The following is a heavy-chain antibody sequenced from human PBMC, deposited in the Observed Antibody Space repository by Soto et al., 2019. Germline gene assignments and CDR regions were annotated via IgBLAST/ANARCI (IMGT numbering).Heavy chain of an antibody. Sequence: EVQLLEYGGGLVQPGGSLRLSCAASGFTFSNYAMSWVRQAPGKGLEWVSGISGSSGTTYYADSVKGRFTISRDNSKNTLFLQMNSLRAEDTAVYYCAKDSYGSGIHFYYYYYMDVWGKGTTVTVSS. CDR3: AKDSYGSGIHFYYYYYMDV. CDR2: ISGSSGTT. V-gene: IGHV3-23*01. J-gene: IGHJ6*03. D-gene: IGHD3-10*01. CDR1: GFTFSNYA.